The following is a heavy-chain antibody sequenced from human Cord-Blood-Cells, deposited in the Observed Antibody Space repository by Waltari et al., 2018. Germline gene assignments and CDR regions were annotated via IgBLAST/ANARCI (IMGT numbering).Heavy chain of an antibody. CDR2: MNPNSGNT. CDR3: ARQKDPSPFYYYYYGMDV. J-gene: IGHJ6*02. CDR1: GYTFTSQD. Sequence: QVQLVQSGAEVKKPGASVKVSCKASGYTFTSQDINWVRQATCEGLEWMGWMNPNSGNTGYAQKFQGRVTMNRNTSISTAYMELSSLRSEDTAVYYCARQKDPSPFYYYYYGMDVWGQGTTVTVSS. V-gene: IGHV1-8*01.